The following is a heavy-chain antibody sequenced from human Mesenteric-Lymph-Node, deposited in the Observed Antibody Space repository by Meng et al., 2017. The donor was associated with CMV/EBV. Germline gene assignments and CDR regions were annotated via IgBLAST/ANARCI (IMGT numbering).Heavy chain of an antibody. J-gene: IGHJ4*02. CDR1: GFTVSSNY. D-gene: IGHD3-22*01. CDR2: IYSGGST. V-gene: IGHV3-53*01. CDR3: ARENLPYYYDSSGLPFDY. Sequence: GGSLRLSCAASGFTVSSNYMSWVRQAPGKGLEWVSVIYSGGSTYYADSVKSRFTISRDNAKNLLYLQMNSLRAEDTAVYYCARENLPYYYDSSGLPFDYWGQGTLVTVAS.